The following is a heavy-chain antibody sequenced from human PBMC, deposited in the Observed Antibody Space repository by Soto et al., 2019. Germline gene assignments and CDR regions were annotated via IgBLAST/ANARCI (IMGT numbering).Heavy chain of an antibody. CDR3: ARSRDEQGGRAFDN. V-gene: IGHV1-46*04. CDR1: GYTFSNYY. Sequence: QVQLVQSGAGVKKPGASVHLSCKTSGYTFSNYYIHWVRQAPGQGLEWMGIINPSGGRTTYAQKLQGRVTMTMDTSTNVVYMDLNSLNSDDTAVYYCARSRDEQGGRAFDNWGQGSLVTVSS. J-gene: IGHJ4*02. D-gene: IGHD3-16*01. CDR2: INPSGGRT.